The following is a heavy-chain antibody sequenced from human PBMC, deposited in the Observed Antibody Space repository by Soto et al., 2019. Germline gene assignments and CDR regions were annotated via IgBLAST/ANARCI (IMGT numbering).Heavy chain of an antibody. CDR2: IYTSGTT. V-gene: IGHV4-4*07. D-gene: IGHD6-19*01. Sequence: PSETLSLTCNVSGGSLSSKYWSWIRQSARKGLEWIGRIYTSGTTNYHPSIKSRVTMSVDTSKNRFSLKLTSVTAADTAVYYCARDQRPDSYRSPWYLYFDACGQGSLVTVYS. CDR3: ARDQRPDSYRSPWYLYFDA. J-gene: IGHJ4*02. CDR1: GGSLSSKY.